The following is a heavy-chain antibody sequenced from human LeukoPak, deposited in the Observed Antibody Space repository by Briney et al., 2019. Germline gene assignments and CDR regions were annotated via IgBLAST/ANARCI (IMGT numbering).Heavy chain of an antibody. J-gene: IGHJ5*02. CDR3: AKGSGAWVAVAEWFDP. CDR1: GFTFSSYS. CDR2: ISGSGGST. D-gene: IGHD6-19*01. V-gene: IGHV3-23*01. Sequence: GGSLRLSCAASGFTFSSYSMSWVRQAPGKGLEWVSAISGSGGSTYYADSVKGRFTISRDNSKNTLYLQMNSLRAEDTAVCYCAKGSGAWVAVAEWFDPWGQGTLVTVSS.